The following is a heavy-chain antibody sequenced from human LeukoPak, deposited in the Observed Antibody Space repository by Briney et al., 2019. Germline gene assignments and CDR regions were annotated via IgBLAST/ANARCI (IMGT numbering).Heavy chain of an antibody. D-gene: IGHD1-1*01. V-gene: IGHV4-61*01. J-gene: IGHJ4*02. CDR2: IYYSGSS. CDR1: GGSVSSGSYY. CDR3: ASNPYWNDDYFDC. Sequence: SETLSLTCTVSGGSVSSGSYYWSWIRQPPGKGLEWIGYIYYSGSSNYNPSLKSRVTISVDTSKNQFSLKLSSVTAADTAVYYCASNPYWNDDYFDCWGQGALVTVSS.